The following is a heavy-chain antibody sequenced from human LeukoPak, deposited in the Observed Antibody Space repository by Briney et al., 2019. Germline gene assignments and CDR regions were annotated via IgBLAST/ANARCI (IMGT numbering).Heavy chain of an antibody. CDR1: GFSLSTYV. CDR3: ARRSWLALDY. Sequence: GGSLRLSCVASGFSLSTYVMNWVRQAPGKGLEWVAKIKQDGFETNYVGSVKGRFTISRDNAKNSLYLQMNSLRAEDTAVYYCARRSWLALDYWGQGTLLTVSS. CDR2: IKQDGFET. D-gene: IGHD6-19*01. J-gene: IGHJ4*02. V-gene: IGHV3-7*03.